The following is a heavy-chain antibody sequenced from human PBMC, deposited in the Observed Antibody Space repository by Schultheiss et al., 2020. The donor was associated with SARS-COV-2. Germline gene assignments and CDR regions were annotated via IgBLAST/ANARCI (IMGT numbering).Heavy chain of an antibody. D-gene: IGHD3-3*01. Sequence: GGSLRLSCAASGFTFSSYAMSWVRQAPGKGLEWVSAISGSGGSTYYADSVKGRFTISRDNSKNTLYLQMNSLRADDTAMYYCARGDLGTIFGVVTSDYWGQGTLVTVSS. J-gene: IGHJ4*02. V-gene: IGHV3-23*01. CDR2: ISGSGGST. CDR3: ARGDLGTIFGVVTSDY. CDR1: GFTFSSYA.